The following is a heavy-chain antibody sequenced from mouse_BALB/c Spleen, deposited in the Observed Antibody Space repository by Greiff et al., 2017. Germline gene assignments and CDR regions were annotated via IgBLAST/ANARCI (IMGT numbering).Heavy chain of an antibody. J-gene: IGHJ4*01. Sequence: EVMLVESGGGLVQPGGSLRLSCATSGFTFTDYYMSWVRQPPGKALEWLGFIRNKANGYTTEYSASVKGRFTISRDNSQSILYLQMNTLRAEDSATYYCARDGDGSPYYYAMDYWGQGTSVTVSS. CDR3: ARDGDGSPYYYAMDY. D-gene: IGHD1-1*02. V-gene: IGHV7-3*02. CDR1: GFTFTDYY. CDR2: IRNKANGYTT.